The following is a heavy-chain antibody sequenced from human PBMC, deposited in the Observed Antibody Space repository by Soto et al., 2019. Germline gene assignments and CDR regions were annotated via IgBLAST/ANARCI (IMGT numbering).Heavy chain of an antibody. V-gene: IGHV2-70*01. D-gene: IGHD3-22*01. Sequence: SGPTLVNPTQTLTLTCTFSGFSLSTSGMCVSWIRQPPGKALEWLALIDWDDDKYYSTSLKTRLTISKDTSKNQVVLTMTNMDPVDTATYYCARGAEYYYDSSGYDLDYWGQGTLVTSPQ. CDR2: IDWDDDK. J-gene: IGHJ4*02. CDR3: ARGAEYYYDSSGYDLDY. CDR1: GFSLSTSGMC.